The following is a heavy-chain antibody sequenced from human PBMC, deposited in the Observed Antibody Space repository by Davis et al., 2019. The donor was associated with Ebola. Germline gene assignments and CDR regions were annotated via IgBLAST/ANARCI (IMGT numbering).Heavy chain of an antibody. CDR1: GYTFTGYY. Sequence: SVKVSCKASGYTFTGYYMHWVRQAPGQGLEWMGWINPILGIANYAQKFQGRVTITADESTSTAYMELSSLRSEDTAVYYCAREAWSGYDWGWFDPWGQGTLVTVSS. D-gene: IGHD5-12*01. CDR3: AREAWSGYDWGWFDP. V-gene: IGHV1-69*10. J-gene: IGHJ5*02. CDR2: INPILGIA.